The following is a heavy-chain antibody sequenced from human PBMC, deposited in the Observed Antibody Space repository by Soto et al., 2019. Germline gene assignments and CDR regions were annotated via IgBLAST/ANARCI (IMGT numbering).Heavy chain of an antibody. D-gene: IGHD3-22*01. V-gene: IGHV4-39*01. J-gene: IGHJ4*02. CDR1: GGSISSSSYY. Sequence: TSETLSLTCTVSGGSISSSSYYWGWIRQPPGKGLEWIGSIYYSGSTYYDPSLKSRVTISVDTSKNQFSLKLSSVTAADTAVYYCARSRVYYDSNPYYFDYWGQGTLVTVSS. CDR2: IYYSGST. CDR3: ARSRVYYDSNPYYFDY.